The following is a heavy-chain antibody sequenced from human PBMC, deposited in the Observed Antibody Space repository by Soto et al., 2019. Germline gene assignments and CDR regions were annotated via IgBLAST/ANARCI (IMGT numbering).Heavy chain of an antibody. CDR1: GFTFSSYA. CDR3: ARDGGLRFFYYYGMDV. V-gene: IGHV3-30-3*01. CDR2: ISYDGSNK. D-gene: IGHD3-3*01. J-gene: IGHJ6*02. Sequence: GGSLRLSCAASGFTFSSYAMHWVRQAPGKGLEWVAVISYDGSNKYYADSVKGRFTISRDNSKNTLYLQRNSLRAEDTAVYYYARDGGLRFFYYYGMDVWGQGTTVTVSS.